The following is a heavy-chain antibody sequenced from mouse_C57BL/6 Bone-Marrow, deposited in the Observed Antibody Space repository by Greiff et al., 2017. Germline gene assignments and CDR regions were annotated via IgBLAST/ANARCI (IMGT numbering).Heavy chain of an antibody. CDR1: GFTFSSYG. CDR3: ARQAWITTVVANEDAMDY. CDR2: ISSGGSYT. V-gene: IGHV5-6*02. J-gene: IGHJ4*01. Sequence: EVMLVESGGDLVKPGGSLKLSCAASGFTFSSYGMSWVRQTPDKRLEWVATISSGGSYTYYPDSVKGRFTISRDNAKNTLYLQMSSLKSEDTAMXYCARQAWITTVVANEDAMDYWGQGTSVTVSS. D-gene: IGHD1-1*01.